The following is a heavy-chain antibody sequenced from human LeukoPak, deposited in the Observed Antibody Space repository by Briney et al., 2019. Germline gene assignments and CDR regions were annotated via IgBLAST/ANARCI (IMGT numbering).Heavy chain of an antibody. J-gene: IGHJ4*02. CDR2: INPNSGGT. CDR1: GYTFTGYY. V-gene: IGHV1-2*02. D-gene: IGHD2-2*01. CDR3: ARTKPPCTSCLLLDY. Sequence: ASVKVSCKASGYTFTGYYIHWLRQAPGQGLEWMGWINPNSGGTNYAQKFQGLVTMSRYTSITTVYMELNRLVSDDTAVYYCARTKPPCTSCLLLDYWGQRTLVTVSS.